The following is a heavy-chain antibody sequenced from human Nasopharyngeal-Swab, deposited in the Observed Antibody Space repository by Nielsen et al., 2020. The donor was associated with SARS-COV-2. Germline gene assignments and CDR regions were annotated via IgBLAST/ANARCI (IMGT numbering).Heavy chain of an antibody. D-gene: IGHD5-12*01. CDR3: AKNSGYDSFDY. CDR2: ISYDGSNK. Sequence: LSLTCAASGFPFSSYGMHWVRQAPGKGLEWVAVISYDGSNKYYADSVKGRFTISRDNSKNTLYLQMNSLRAEDTAVYYCAKNSGYDSFDYWGQGTLVTVSS. CDR1: GFPFSSYG. J-gene: IGHJ4*02. V-gene: IGHV3-30*18.